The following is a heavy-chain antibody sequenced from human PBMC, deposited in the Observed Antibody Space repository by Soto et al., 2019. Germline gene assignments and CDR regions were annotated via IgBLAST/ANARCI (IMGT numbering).Heavy chain of an antibody. Sequence: EVQLVESGGGLVQPGESLRLSCAASGFTFDYYWMHWVRQAPGKGLVWVSRVHSGGTTTTYADSRKGRVAISRDNARNAGSLRMSRLRAEDTAIYYCASGDRGGFDLWGHGTMVTVSS. CDR2: VHSGGTTT. CDR3: ASGDRGGFDL. CDR1: GFTFDYYW. D-gene: IGHD3-10*01. V-gene: IGHV3-74*01. J-gene: IGHJ3*01.